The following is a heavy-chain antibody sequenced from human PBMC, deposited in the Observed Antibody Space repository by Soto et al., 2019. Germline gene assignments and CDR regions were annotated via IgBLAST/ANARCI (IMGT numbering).Heavy chain of an antibody. CDR3: TKRGWVTGHFDY. CDR1: GFTFSSYS. V-gene: IGHV3-21*04. CDR2: ISSSSNST. Sequence: GGSLRLSCAASGFTFSSYSMNWVRQAPGKGLEWVSSISSSSNSTYYADSVKGRFTISRDNAKNSLYLQMDNLRAEDTAVYYCTKRGWVTGHFDYWGQGTLVTVSS. D-gene: IGHD2-21*02. J-gene: IGHJ4*02.